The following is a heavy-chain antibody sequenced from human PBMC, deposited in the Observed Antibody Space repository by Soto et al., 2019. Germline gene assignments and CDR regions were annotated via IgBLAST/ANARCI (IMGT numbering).Heavy chain of an antibody. CDR1: GYSFTSYW. V-gene: IGHV5-51*01. J-gene: IGHJ3*02. Sequence: GESLKISCKGSGYSFTSYWIGWVRQMPGKGLEWMGIIYPGDSDTRYSPSFQGQVTISADKSISTAYLQWSSLKASDTAMYYCARHNHFLFRELETGDIWGPGTMVTVSS. CDR2: IYPGDSDT. CDR3: ARHNHFLFRELETGDI. D-gene: IGHD3-10*01.